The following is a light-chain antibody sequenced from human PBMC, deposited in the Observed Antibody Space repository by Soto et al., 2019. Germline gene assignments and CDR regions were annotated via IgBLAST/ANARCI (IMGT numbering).Light chain of an antibody. Sequence: ELVLTQSPGTLSLSPGERATLSCRASQSVNTKYLAWYQQKPGQAPRLLIYGVSSRATGIPDRFSGSGSGTDFILTISRVEPDDFAVYYCQQFGTSPLVTFGPGTKVDIK. CDR2: GVS. CDR1: QSVNTKY. CDR3: QQFGTSPLVT. J-gene: IGKJ3*01. V-gene: IGKV3-20*01.